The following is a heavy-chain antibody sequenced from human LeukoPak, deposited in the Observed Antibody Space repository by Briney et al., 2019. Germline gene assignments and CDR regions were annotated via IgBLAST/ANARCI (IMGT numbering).Heavy chain of an antibody. CDR3: ASGGYSGYDVDPLDY. V-gene: IGHV6-1*01. D-gene: IGHD5-12*01. CDR1: GDSVSSNSAA. CDR2: TYYRSKWYN. Sequence: SQTLSLTCAISGDSVSSNSAAWNWIRQSPSRGLEWLGRTYYRSKWYNDYAVSVKSRITINPDTSKNQFSLQLDSVTPEDTAVYYCASGGYSGYDVDPLDYWGQGTLVTVSS. J-gene: IGHJ4*02.